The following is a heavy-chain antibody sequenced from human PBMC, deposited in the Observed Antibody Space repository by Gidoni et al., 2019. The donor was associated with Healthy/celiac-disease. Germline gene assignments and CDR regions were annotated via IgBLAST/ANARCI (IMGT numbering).Heavy chain of an antibody. CDR2: IYTSGST. J-gene: IGHJ4*02. Sequence: QVQLQESGPGLVKPSQTLSLTCTVSGGSISSGSYYWSWIRQPAGKGLEWIGRIYTSGSTNYNPSLKSRVTISVDTSKNQFSLKLSSVTAADTAVYYCARAPQLWLVEWGQGTLVTVSS. CDR1: GGSISSGSYY. D-gene: IGHD5-18*01. V-gene: IGHV4-61*02. CDR3: ARAPQLWLVE.